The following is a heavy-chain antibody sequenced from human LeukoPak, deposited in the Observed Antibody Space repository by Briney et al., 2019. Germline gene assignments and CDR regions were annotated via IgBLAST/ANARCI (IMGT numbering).Heavy chain of an antibody. J-gene: IGHJ2*01. Sequence: GGSLRLSCAASGFSFSSYGIHWVRQAPGKGLEWVAVVWYDGSNKCYADSVKGRFTISRDNSKNRLYLQMNSLRVEDTAVYYCARGANCGGDCYEWYFDLWGRGTLVTVST. CDR3: ARGANCGGDCYEWYFDL. CDR1: GFSFSSYG. CDR2: VWYDGSNK. V-gene: IGHV3-33*01. D-gene: IGHD2-21*02.